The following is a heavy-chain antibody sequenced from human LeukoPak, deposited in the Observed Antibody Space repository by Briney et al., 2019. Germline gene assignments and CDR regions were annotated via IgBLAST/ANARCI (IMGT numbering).Heavy chain of an antibody. CDR2: IYSDGDT. Sequence: PGGSLRLSCAASGFTLSNAWMNWVRQAPGKGLEWVSVIYSDGDTSYADSVKGRFTISRDNSKNTLYLQMNSLRAEDTAVYYCAKVQGGSSPWGQGTLVTVSS. V-gene: IGHV3-66*02. CDR3: AKVQGGSSP. CDR1: GFTLSNAW. J-gene: IGHJ4*02. D-gene: IGHD1-26*01.